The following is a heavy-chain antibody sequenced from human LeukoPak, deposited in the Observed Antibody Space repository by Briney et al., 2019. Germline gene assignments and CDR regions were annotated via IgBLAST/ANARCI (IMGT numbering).Heavy chain of an antibody. J-gene: IGHJ5*01. CDR2: IRYDASNE. V-gene: IGHV3-30*02. CDR1: GFSFSSYG. CDR3: ARDGGLYSVVRGADYNCFDF. Sequence: GGSLRLSCAASGFSFSSYGIHWVRQAPGKGLEWVAMIRYDASNEYYTDSVKGRFTISRDNYRNTVYLEMNSLRPEDTAVYYCARDGGLYSVVRGADYNCFDFWGQGTLVTVSS. D-gene: IGHD3-10*01.